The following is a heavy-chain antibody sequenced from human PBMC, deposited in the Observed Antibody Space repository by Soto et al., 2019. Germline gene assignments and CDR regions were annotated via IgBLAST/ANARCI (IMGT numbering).Heavy chain of an antibody. CDR2: IYYSGST. D-gene: IGHD6-19*01. Sequence: SETLSLTCTVSGGSISSGGYYWSWIRQHPGKGLEWIGYIYYSGSTYYNPSLKSRVTISVDTSKNQFSLKLSSVTAADTAVYYCGRVGGRYSSGWYYFDYWGQGTLVTVSS. CDR1: GGSISSGGYY. J-gene: IGHJ4*02. V-gene: IGHV4-31*03. CDR3: GRVGGRYSSGWYYFDY.